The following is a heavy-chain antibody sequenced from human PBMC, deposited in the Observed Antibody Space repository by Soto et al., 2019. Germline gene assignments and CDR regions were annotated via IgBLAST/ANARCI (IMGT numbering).Heavy chain of an antibody. Sequence: SETLSLPCTDSGGSISSYDWSWIRQPAGKGLEWIGRIYTSGSTNYNPSLKSRVAMSVDTSKNQFSLKLSSVTAADTAVYYCARDCLGYSSSCNRIAVAGDYNWFDPWGQGTLVTVS. J-gene: IGHJ5*02. CDR3: ARDCLGYSSSCNRIAVAGDYNWFDP. D-gene: IGHD6-13*01. V-gene: IGHV4-4*07. CDR2: IYTSGST. CDR1: GGSISSYD.